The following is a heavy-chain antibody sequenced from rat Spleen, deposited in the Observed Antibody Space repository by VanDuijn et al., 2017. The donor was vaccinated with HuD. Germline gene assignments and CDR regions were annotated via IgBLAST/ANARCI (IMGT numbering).Heavy chain of an antibody. D-gene: IGHD5-1*01. CDR2: ITNTGDST. CDR3: ARHSGTARGVMDA. V-gene: IGHV5-17*01. J-gene: IGHJ4*01. Sequence: EVQLVESGGGLVQPGRSLKLSCAASGFTFSDYAMAWVRQAPKKGLEWVSSITNTGDSTSSPDSVKGRFTISRDNAKSTLYLQMDSLRSEDTATYYCARHSGTARGVMDAWGQGTSVTVSS. CDR1: GFTFSDYA.